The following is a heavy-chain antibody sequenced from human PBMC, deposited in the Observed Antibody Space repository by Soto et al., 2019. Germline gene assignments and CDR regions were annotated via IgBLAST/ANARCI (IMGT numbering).Heavy chain of an antibody. D-gene: IGHD3-10*01. CDR3: ARGGLGSYLLDY. J-gene: IGHJ4*02. Sequence: EVQLVDSGGGSVPPGGSLRLSCAASGFTFNSYWVHWVRQVPGKGLVWLSRINMDGTRTNYADSVKGRFAISRDNAKNTVYRQMNSLGVEDSAAYYCARGGLGSYLLDYWGQGTLVSVSS. CDR1: GFTFNSYW. CDR2: INMDGTRT. V-gene: IGHV3-74*01.